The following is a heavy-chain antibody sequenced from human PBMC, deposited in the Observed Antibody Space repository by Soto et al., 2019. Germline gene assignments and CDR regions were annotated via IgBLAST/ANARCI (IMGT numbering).Heavy chain of an antibody. D-gene: IGHD3-22*01. J-gene: IGHJ6*02. V-gene: IGHV3-9*01. CDR2: ISWNSVSI. Sequence: GGSLRLSCEASGFSFDDYAMHWVRQAPGKGLEWVSSISWNSVSIGYADSVKGRFTISRDNAKNSLYLQMNSLRAEDTAVYYCARGVPPMIVVVIISGGMDVWGQGTTVTVSS. CDR3: ARGVPPMIVVVIISGGMDV. CDR1: GFSFDDYA.